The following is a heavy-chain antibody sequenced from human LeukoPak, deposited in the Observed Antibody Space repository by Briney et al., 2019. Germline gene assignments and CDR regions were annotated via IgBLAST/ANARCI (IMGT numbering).Heavy chain of an antibody. CDR2: ISHTSEYT. Sequence: GGSLRLSCAASGFTFSSYTMSWVRQAPGKGLEWVSAISHTSEYTYHADSVKGRFTISRDNSKNTLYLQMNSLRAEDTAMYYCAKGSYYDSSGSFYFDYWGQGTLVTVSS. D-gene: IGHD3-22*01. CDR3: AKGSYYDSSGSFYFDY. CDR1: GFTFSSYT. V-gene: IGHV3-23*01. J-gene: IGHJ4*02.